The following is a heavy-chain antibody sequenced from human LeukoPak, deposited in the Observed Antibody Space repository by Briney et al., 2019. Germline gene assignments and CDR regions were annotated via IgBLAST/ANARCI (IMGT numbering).Heavy chain of an antibody. CDR1: GLTVSNNY. V-gene: IGHV3-66*01. J-gene: IGHJ5*02. CDR2: IFSGGGT. Sequence: GGSLRLSCVVSGLTVSNNYMTWLRQALGKGLEWVSLIFSGGGTYYADSVKGRFTISRDSSKNTLYLQMNSLRAEDTALYYCARDPGAAAGNLWSWRQGTLVTVSS. CDR3: ARDPGAAAGNLWS. D-gene: IGHD6-25*01.